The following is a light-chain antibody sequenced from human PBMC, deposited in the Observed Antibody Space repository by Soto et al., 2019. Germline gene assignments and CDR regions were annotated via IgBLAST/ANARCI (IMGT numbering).Light chain of an antibody. Sequence: QSVLTQPPSASGTPGQRVTISCSGSSSNIGSNTVKWYQQLPGTAPKLLIYSNNQRPSGVPDRFSDSKSGTSASLAISGLQSEDEADYYCAAGDDSLNGYVFGTGTKVTVL. CDR3: AAGDDSLNGYV. CDR1: SSNIGSNT. V-gene: IGLV1-44*01. CDR2: SNN. J-gene: IGLJ1*01.